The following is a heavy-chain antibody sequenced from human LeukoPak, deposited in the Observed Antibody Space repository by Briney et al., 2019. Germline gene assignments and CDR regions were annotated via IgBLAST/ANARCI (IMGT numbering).Heavy chain of an antibody. J-gene: IGHJ4*02. CDR3: ATNPKYSSYY. V-gene: IGHV3-23*01. D-gene: IGHD6-6*01. CDR2: ISGSGGST. CDR1: GFTYANYA. Sequence: GGSLRLSCVASGFTYANYAMNWVRQAPGKGLEWVSAISGSGGSTYYADSVKGRFTISRDNSKNTLYVQMNSLRAEDTAVYYCATNPKYSSYYWGQGTLVTVSS.